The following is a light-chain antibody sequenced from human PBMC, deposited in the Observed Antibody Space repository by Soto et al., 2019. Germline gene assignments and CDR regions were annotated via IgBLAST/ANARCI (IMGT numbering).Light chain of an antibody. CDR2: GAS. J-gene: IGKJ1*01. CDR1: QSVSSN. V-gene: IGKV3-15*01. Sequence: EIVLTQSPGTLSLSPGERATLSCRASQSVSSNLAWYQQKPGQAPRLLIYGASTRATGIPARFSGSGSGTEFTLTISSLQFEDFAVYYCQQYNNWWTFGQGTKVDIK. CDR3: QQYNNWWT.